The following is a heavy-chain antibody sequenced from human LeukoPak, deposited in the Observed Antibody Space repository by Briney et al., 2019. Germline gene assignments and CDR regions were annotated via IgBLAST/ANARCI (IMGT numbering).Heavy chain of an antibody. J-gene: IGHJ4*02. D-gene: IGHD5-12*01. CDR1: GGSVSSSGYC. V-gene: IGHV4-30-4*01. CDR2: MYYSGVT. Sequence: SETLSLTCTVSGGSVSSSGYCGSWIRQPPGEGLGWIGYMYYSGVTYYNPSLTSRVSISLDTSKMQFSLKLSSVTAADTALYYCARDVGGYGHFDYWGQGTLVTVSS. CDR3: ARDVGGYGHFDY.